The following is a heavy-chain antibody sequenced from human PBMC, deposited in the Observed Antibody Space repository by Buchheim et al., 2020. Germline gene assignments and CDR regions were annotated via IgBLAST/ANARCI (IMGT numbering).Heavy chain of an antibody. CDR3: AKDYGDYYRFEFGFDY. J-gene: IGHJ4*02. CDR1: GFTFSSYG. CDR2: ISYDGSNK. D-gene: IGHD4-17*01. V-gene: IGHV3-30*18. Sequence: QVQLVESGGGVVQPGRSLRLSCAASGFTFSSYGMHWVRQAPGKGLEWVAVISYDGSNKYYADSVKGRFTISRDNSKNTLYLQMNSLGAEDTAVYYCAKDYGDYYRFEFGFDYWGQGTL.